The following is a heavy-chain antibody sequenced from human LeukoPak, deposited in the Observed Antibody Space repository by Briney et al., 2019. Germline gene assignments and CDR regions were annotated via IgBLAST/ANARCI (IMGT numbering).Heavy chain of an antibody. D-gene: IGHD2-2*01. V-gene: IGHV4-34*01. CDR1: GGSFSGYY. Sequence: SETLSLTCADYGGSFSGYYWSWIRQPPGKGLEWIGEINHSGSTNYNPSLKSRVTISVDTSKNQFSLKLSSVTAADTAVYYCARVSRNRCSSTSCYSPRKTRGAFDIWGQGTMVTVSS. J-gene: IGHJ3*02. CDR2: INHSGST. CDR3: ARVSRNRCSSTSCYSPRKTRGAFDI.